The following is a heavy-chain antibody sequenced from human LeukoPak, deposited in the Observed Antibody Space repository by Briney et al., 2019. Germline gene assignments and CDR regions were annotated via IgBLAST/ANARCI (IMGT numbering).Heavy chain of an antibody. CDR1: GYSFTSYW. CDR3: ARADSGSYSFFDY. J-gene: IGHJ4*02. D-gene: IGHD3-10*01. V-gene: IGHV5-51*01. CDR2: IYPGDSYT. Sequence: GESLKISCKGSGYSFTSYWIAWVRQMPGKGLEWMGIIYPGDSYTTYSPSFQGQVTISADKSISTAYLQWRSLKASDTAMYYCARADSGSYSFFDYWGQGTLVTVSS.